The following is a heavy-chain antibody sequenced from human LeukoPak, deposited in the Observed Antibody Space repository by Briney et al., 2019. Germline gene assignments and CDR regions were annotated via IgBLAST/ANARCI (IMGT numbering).Heavy chain of an antibody. CDR1: GGSLSSYY. D-gene: IGHD1-26*01. V-gene: IGHV4-59*01. CDR3: ARVGTAWDFDY. CDR2: IYYSGST. J-gene: IGHJ4*02. Sequence: PSETLSLTCTVSGGSLSSYYWSWIRQPPGKGLEWIGYIYYSGSTNYNPSLKSRVTISVDTSTNQFSLKLSSVTAADTAVYYCARVGTAWDFDYWGQGTLVTVSS.